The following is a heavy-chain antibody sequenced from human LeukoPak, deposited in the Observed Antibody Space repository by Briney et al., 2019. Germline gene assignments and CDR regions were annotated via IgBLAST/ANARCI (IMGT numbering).Heavy chain of an antibody. Sequence: SETLSLTCAVYGGSFSGYYWSWNRQPPGKGLEWIGEINHSGSTNYNPSLKSRVTISVDTSKNQFSLKLSSVTAADTAVYYCARGGGVDMVTFGGVIVTPFDYWGQGTLVTVSS. V-gene: IGHV4-34*01. CDR3: ARGGGVDMVTFGGVIVTPFDY. CDR2: INHSGST. CDR1: GGSFSGYY. D-gene: IGHD3-16*02. J-gene: IGHJ4*02.